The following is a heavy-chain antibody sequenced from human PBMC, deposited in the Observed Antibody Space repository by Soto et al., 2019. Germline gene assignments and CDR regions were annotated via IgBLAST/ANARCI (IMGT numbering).Heavy chain of an antibody. Sequence: GGSLRLSCAASGFTSSDYYMNWIRQAPGKGLEWVSYISTSGRTIYSADSVKGRFTVSRDNAKNSLYLQMDSLRAEDTAVYYCARTVDTAMISYFFDYWGQGTLVTVSS. D-gene: IGHD5-18*01. CDR1: GFTSSDYY. CDR2: ISTSGRTI. CDR3: ARTVDTAMISYFFDY. J-gene: IGHJ4*02. V-gene: IGHV3-11*01.